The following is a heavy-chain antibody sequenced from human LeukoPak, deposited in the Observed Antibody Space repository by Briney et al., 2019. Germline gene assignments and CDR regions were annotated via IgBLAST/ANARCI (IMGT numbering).Heavy chain of an antibody. CDR1: GFTFDDYA. Sequence: GRSLRLSCAASGFTFDDYAMHWVRQAPGKGLEWASGISWNSGSIGYADSVKGRFTISRDNAKNSLYLQMNSLRAEDTALYYCAKDMTYYYDSSGYIVYWGQGTLVTVSS. CDR2: ISWNSGSI. V-gene: IGHV3-9*01. J-gene: IGHJ4*02. CDR3: AKDMTYYYDSSGYIVY. D-gene: IGHD3-22*01.